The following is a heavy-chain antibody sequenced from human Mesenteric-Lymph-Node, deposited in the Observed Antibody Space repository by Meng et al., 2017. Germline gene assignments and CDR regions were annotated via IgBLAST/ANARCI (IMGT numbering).Heavy chain of an antibody. V-gene: IGHV1-18*04. Sequence: QVDLVHFGVEVKKPGASLNVPSKASCYTFTNYGITWVRQVPGQGLEWMGWVSSFNGDTNYAPKFQGRVTMTTDRSTTTAYMELRSLTSEDTAVYYCAKTPTTSWVGGWFDPWGQGTLVTVSS. J-gene: IGHJ5*02. CDR3: AKTPTTSWVGGWFDP. CDR1: CYTFTNYG. D-gene: IGHD2-2*01. CDR2: VSSFNGDT.